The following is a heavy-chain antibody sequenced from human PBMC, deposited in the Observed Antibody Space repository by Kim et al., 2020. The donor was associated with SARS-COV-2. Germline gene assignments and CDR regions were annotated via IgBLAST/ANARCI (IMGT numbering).Heavy chain of an antibody. CDR3: ASISYCMSSNS. CDR2: TYYRSKWYT. D-gene: IGHD6-6*01. Sequence: SQTLSLTCAISGDTVSSNSATWTWIRQSPSRGLEWLGRTYYRSKWYTEYALSVKSRITINPDTSKNQFSLLLNSVTPEDTAVYFCASISYCMSSNSWGQGILVTVSS. CDR1: GDTVSSNSAT. V-gene: IGHV6-1*01. J-gene: IGHJ5*02.